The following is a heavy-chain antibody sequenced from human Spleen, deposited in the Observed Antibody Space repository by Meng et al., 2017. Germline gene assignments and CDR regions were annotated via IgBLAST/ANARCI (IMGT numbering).Heavy chain of an antibody. D-gene: IGHD3-22*01. J-gene: IGHJ4*02. Sequence: QVQLQESGPGLVKPSQTLSLTCTVSGGSISSGGYYWSWIRQHPGKGLEWIGYIHYSGGTYYNPSLKTRVSISVDTSKKQFSLQLNSVTAADTAVYYCARDDSSGYSFDNWGQGTLVTVSS. CDR3: ARDDSSGYSFDN. V-gene: IGHV4-31*03. CDR2: IHYSGGT. CDR1: GGSISSGGYY.